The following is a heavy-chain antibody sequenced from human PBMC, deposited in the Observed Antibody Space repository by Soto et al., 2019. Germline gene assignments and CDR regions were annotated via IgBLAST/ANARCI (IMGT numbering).Heavy chain of an antibody. CDR3: AREGGYCSSTSCFRPGLFDP. Sequence: SETLSLTCAVSGGSISSGGYSWSWIRQPPGKGLEWIGYIYHSGSTYYNPSLKSRVTISVDRSKNQFSLKLSSVTAADTAVYYCAREGGYCSSTSCFRPGLFDPWGQGTLVTVSS. V-gene: IGHV4-30-2*01. CDR1: GGSISSGGYS. D-gene: IGHD2-2*01. J-gene: IGHJ5*02. CDR2: IYHSGST.